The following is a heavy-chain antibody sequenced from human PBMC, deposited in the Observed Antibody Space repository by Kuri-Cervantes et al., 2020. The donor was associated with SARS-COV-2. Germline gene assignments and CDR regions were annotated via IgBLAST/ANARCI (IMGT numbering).Heavy chain of an antibody. V-gene: IGHV3-48*01. CDR1: GFTFSSYS. CDR2: ISSSSSTI. CDR3: ARGGTDPN. J-gene: IGHJ4*02. Sequence: GGSLRLSCAASGFTFSSYSMDWVRQAPGKGLEWVSYISSSSSTIYYADSVKGRYTISRDNAKNSLYLQMNSLRAEDTAVYYCARGGTDPNWGQGTLVTVSS. D-gene: IGHD1-7*01.